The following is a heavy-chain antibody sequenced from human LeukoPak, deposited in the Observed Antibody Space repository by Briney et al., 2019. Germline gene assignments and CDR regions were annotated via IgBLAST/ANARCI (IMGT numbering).Heavy chain of an antibody. CDR2: VYPSDSDT. CDR1: GYSFTNYW. J-gene: IGHJ4*02. Sequence: GESLKISCKGSGYSFTNYWIGWVRQMPGKGREGMAIVYPSDSDTRYCPSFQGQVTVSADKSISTVYLQWSSLKASHTAMYYCARHRSDSSSSPIDYWGQGTLVTVSS. D-gene: IGHD6-6*01. CDR3: ARHRSDSSSSPIDY. V-gene: IGHV5-51*01.